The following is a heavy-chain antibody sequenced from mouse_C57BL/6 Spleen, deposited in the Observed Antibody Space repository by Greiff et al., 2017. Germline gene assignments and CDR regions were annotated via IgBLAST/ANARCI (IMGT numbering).Heavy chain of an antibody. V-gene: IGHV1-69*01. CDR3: ARKSLDY. CDR2: IDPSDSYT. J-gene: IGHJ2*01. CDR1: GYTFTSYW. Sequence: VQLQQPGAELVMPGASVKLPCKASGYTFTSYWMHWVKQRPGQGLEWIGEIDPSDSYTNYNQKFKGKSTLTVDKSSSPSYMQLISLTSEDSAVYYCARKSLDYWGQGTTLTVSS.